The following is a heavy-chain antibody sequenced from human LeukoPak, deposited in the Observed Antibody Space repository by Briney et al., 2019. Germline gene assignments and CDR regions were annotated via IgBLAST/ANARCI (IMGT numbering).Heavy chain of an antibody. CDR2: IYTSGST. CDR3: ARSPGQWLVHGKAFDI. J-gene: IGHJ3*02. Sequence: PSETLSLTCTVSGGSISSYYWSWIRQPAGKGLEWIGRIYTSGSTNYNPSLKSRVTMSVDTSKNQFSLKLSSVTAADTAVYYCARSPGQWLVHGKAFDIWGQGTMVTVSS. D-gene: IGHD6-19*01. V-gene: IGHV4-4*07. CDR1: GGSISSYY.